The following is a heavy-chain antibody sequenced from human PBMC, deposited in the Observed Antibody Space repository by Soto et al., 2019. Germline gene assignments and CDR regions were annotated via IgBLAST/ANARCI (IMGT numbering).Heavy chain of an antibody. D-gene: IGHD2-2*01. CDR3: ARDWRIGYCSSTSCDSLLYYYYYGMDV. J-gene: IGHJ6*02. Sequence: ASVKVSCKASGYTFTSYGISWVRQAPGQGLEWMGWISAYNGNTNYAQKLRGRVTMTTDTSTSTAYMELRSLRSDDTAVYYCARDWRIGYCSSTSCDSLLYYYYYGMDVWGQGTTVTVSS. V-gene: IGHV1-18*01. CDR1: GYTFTSYG. CDR2: ISAYNGNT.